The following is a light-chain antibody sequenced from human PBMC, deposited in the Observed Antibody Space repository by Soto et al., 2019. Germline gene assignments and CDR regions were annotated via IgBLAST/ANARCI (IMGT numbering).Light chain of an antibody. J-gene: IGKJ1*01. V-gene: IGKV1-5*03. CDR3: QQYVRAFRS. CDR1: QSISSW. Sequence: DIQMTQSPSTLSASVGDRVTITCWASQSISSWLAWYQQKPGTAPKLLIYKASSLQSGVPSRFSGSGSGTEFTLTISSLQPDDFATYYCQQYVRAFRSFGQGTKVEFK. CDR2: KAS.